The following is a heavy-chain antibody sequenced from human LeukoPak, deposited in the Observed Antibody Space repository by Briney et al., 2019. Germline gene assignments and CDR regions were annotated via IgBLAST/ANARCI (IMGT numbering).Heavy chain of an antibody. Sequence: GGSLRLSCAASGFTFSSYAMHWVRQAPGKGLEWVAVISYDGSNKYYADSVKGRFTISRDNSKNTLYLQMNSLRAEDTAVYYCARTPDSSVFDYGMDVWGQGTTVTVSS. J-gene: IGHJ6*02. V-gene: IGHV3-30-3*01. CDR2: ISYDGSNK. D-gene: IGHD3-22*01. CDR3: ARTPDSSVFDYGMDV. CDR1: GFTFSSYA.